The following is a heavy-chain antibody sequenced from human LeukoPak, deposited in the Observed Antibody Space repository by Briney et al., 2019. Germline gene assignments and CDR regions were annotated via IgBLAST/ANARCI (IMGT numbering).Heavy chain of an antibody. V-gene: IGHV3-23*01. Sequence: GGSLRLSCAASGFTFSSYAMSWVRQAPGKGLEWVSGISGSGGSTYHADSVKGRFTISRDNAKNTLYLQMNSLRAEDTAVYYCAKDLGNDSSGYTYYFDYWGQGTLVTVAS. CDR1: GFTFSSYA. CDR3: AKDLGNDSSGYTYYFDY. J-gene: IGHJ4*02. CDR2: ISGSGGST. D-gene: IGHD3-22*01.